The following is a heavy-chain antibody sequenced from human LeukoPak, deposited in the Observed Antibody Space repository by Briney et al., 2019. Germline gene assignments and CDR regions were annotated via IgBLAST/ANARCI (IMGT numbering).Heavy chain of an antibody. D-gene: IGHD1-26*01. CDR1: RFTFSSYW. Sequence: GGSLRLSCAASRFTFSSYWMSWVRQAPGKGLEWVANINQGEGEKYYVDSVKGRFTISRDNAKKSLFLQMNSLRAEDTAVYYCARGRFIAGTTAYYFDYWGQGTLVTVSS. CDR3: ARGRFIAGTTAYYFDY. V-gene: IGHV3-7*03. CDR2: INQGEGEK. J-gene: IGHJ4*02.